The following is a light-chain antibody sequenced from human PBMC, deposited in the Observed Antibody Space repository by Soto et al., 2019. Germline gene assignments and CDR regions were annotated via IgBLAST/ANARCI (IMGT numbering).Light chain of an antibody. CDR3: QQSYSTLYT. Sequence: IQMTQSPSSLSASIGDRVTITCRPSQSISTYLHWYQQKPGEAPKLLISGASTLQSGVPSRFSGSGSGTEFTLTITTLHREDFATYYCQQSYSTLYTFGQGTKLEIK. CDR2: GAS. CDR1: QSISTY. V-gene: IGKV1-39*01. J-gene: IGKJ2*01.